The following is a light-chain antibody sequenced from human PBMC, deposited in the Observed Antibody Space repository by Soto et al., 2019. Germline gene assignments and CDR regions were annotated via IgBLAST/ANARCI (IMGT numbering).Light chain of an antibody. V-gene: IGLV3-21*02. Sequence: SYSLTQPSSVSVAAGRTASITCWGNNIGSKSVHWYQQKPGQAPVVVIYDDSDRPSGIPERFSGSNSGNTATLTISRVEAGDEADYYCQVWDSDSDQYVFGGGTKVNVL. CDR3: QVWDSDSDQYV. J-gene: IGLJ1*01. CDR2: DDS. CDR1: NIGSKS.